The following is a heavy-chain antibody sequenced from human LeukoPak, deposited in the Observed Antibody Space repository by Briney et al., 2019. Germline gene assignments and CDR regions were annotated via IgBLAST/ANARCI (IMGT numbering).Heavy chain of an antibody. V-gene: IGHV4-34*01. Sequence: SETLSLTCTVIGGSFSRSSWNWIRQPPGKGLEWIGEVNHRGNTYYNPSLESRVTISLDTSKKQFSLRLSSVTAADTAEYYCHYSGSGSQYYTYYMDVWGKGTTVTISS. CDR1: GGSFSRSS. J-gene: IGHJ6*03. D-gene: IGHD3-10*01. CDR3: HYSGSGSQYYTYYMDV. CDR2: VNHRGNT.